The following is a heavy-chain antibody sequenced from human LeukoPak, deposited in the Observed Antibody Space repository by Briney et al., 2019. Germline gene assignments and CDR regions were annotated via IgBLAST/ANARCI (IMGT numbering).Heavy chain of an antibody. Sequence: ASVKVSCKASGYTFTGYYMHWVRQAPGQGLEWMGWINPNSGGTNYAQKFQGRVTMTRDTSISTAYMELSRLRSDDTAVYYCARSVTTVTCADYWGQGTLDTVSS. J-gene: IGHJ4*02. CDR2: INPNSGGT. V-gene: IGHV1-2*02. CDR3: ARSVTTVTCADY. D-gene: IGHD4-11*01. CDR1: GYTFTGYY.